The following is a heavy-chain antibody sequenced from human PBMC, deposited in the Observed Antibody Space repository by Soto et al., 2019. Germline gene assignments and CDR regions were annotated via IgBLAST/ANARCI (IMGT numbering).Heavy chain of an antibody. CDR1: GYSFTSYW. D-gene: IGHD2-15*01. V-gene: IGHV5-10-1*01. J-gene: IGHJ5*02. CDR3: ARQAGYCSGGSCYSAYNWFDP. Sequence: PGESLKISCKGSGYSFTSYWISWVRQMPGKGLEWMGRIDPSDSYTNYSPSFQGHVTISADKSISTAYLQWSSLKASDTAMYYCARQAGYCSGGSCYSAYNWFDPWGQGTLVTVSS. CDR2: IDPSDSYT.